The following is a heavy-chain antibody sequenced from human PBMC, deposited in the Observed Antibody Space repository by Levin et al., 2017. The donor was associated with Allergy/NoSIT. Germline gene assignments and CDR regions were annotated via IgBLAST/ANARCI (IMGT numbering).Heavy chain of an antibody. V-gene: IGHV3-30-3*01. Sequence: GGSLRLSCAASGFTFSSYAMHWVRQAPGKGLEWVAVISYDGSNKYYADSVKGRFTISRDNSKNTLYLQMNSLRAEDTAVYYCARDLGDGYKLYYYYGMDVWGQGTTVTVSS. CDR2: ISYDGSNK. CDR1: GFTFSSYA. CDR3: ARDLGDGYKLYYYYGMDV. D-gene: IGHD5-24*01. J-gene: IGHJ6*02.